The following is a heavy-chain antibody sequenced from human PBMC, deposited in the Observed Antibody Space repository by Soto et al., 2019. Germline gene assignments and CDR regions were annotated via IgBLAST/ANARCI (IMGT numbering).Heavy chain of an antibody. CDR3: ARGKGMEENYYYYGMDV. J-gene: IGHJ6*01. CDR2: INGGNGHT. CDR1: GYTFSTYA. V-gene: IGHV1-3*01. Sequence: GSVKVSFKASGYTFSTYALHLVRQAPGQGLEWMGWINGGNGHTRYSQKFRDRVTISRDTPASTAYMELRGLRSEDTAVYYCARGKGMEENYYYYGMDVWGQGTTVTVSS. D-gene: IGHD1-1*01.